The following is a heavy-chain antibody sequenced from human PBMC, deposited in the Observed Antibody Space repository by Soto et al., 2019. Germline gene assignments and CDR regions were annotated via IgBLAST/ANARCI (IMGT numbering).Heavy chain of an antibody. Sequence: ESLQISCKGSGYSFTSYWIGWVRQMPGKGLEWMGIIYPGDSDTRYSPSFQGQVTISADKSISTAYLQWSSLKASDTAMYYCARSGYCSGGSCYSTDYYNYGMDVWGQGTTVTVSS. V-gene: IGHV5-51*01. CDR1: GYSFTSYW. D-gene: IGHD2-15*01. CDR2: IYPGDSDT. J-gene: IGHJ6*02. CDR3: ARSGYCSGGSCYSTDYYNYGMDV.